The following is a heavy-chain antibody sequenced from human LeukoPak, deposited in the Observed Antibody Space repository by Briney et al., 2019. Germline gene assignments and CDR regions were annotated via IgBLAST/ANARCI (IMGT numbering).Heavy chain of an antibody. Sequence: SETLSLTCTVSGGSISSSDSYWGWIRQPRGKGLEWIGSMYYSGSTYYNPSLKSRVTISVDTSKNQFSLKLNSVTAADTAVYYCARHPPRDCSSSSCYKRWFDPWGQGTLVTVSS. J-gene: IGHJ5*02. CDR2: MYYSGST. CDR3: ARHPPRDCSSSSCYKRWFDP. CDR1: GGSISSSDSY. V-gene: IGHV4-39*01. D-gene: IGHD2-2*02.